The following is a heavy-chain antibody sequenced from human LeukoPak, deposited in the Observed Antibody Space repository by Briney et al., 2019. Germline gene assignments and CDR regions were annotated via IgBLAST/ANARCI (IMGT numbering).Heavy chain of an antibody. Sequence: GGSLRLSCAASGFTFSSYGMHWVRQAPGKGLEWVAVIWYDGSNKYYADSVKGRFTISRDNSKNMLYLQMNSLRAEDTAVYYCARGSTYSSSSDYWGQGTLVTVSS. J-gene: IGHJ4*02. CDR3: ARGSTYSSSSDY. V-gene: IGHV3-33*01. CDR2: IWYDGSNK. CDR1: GFTFSSYG. D-gene: IGHD6-6*01.